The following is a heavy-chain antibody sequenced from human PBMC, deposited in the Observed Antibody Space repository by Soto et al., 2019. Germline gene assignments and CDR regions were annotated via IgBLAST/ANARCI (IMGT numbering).Heavy chain of an antibody. V-gene: IGHV3-49*03. CDR1: GFTFGDYA. CDR2: IRSKAYGGTT. D-gene: IGHD6-13*01. Sequence: GGSLRLSCTASGFTFGDYAMSWFRQAPGKGLEWVGFIRSKAYGGTTEYAASVKGRFTISRDDSKSIAYLQMNSLKTEDTAVYYCTLMPAIAAAGLEVDVWGKGTTVTVSS. CDR3: TLMPAIAAAGLEVDV. J-gene: IGHJ6*04.